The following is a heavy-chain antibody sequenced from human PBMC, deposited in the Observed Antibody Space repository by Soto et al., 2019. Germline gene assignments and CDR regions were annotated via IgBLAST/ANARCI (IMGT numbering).Heavy chain of an antibody. V-gene: IGHV3-33*01. CDR1: GFTFSSYG. CDR3: ARAYDFWSGYYTLPYYYYGMDV. J-gene: IGHJ6*02. Sequence: GGSLRLSCAASGFTFSSYGMHWVRQAPSKGLEWVAVIWYDGSNKYYADSVKGRFTISRDNSKNTLYLQMNSLRAEDTAVYYCARAYDFWSGYYTLPYYYYGMDVWGQGTTVTVSS. CDR2: IWYDGSNK. D-gene: IGHD3-3*01.